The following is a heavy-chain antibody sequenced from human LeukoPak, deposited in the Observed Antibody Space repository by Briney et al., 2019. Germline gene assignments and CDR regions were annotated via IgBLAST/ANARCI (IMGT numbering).Heavy chain of an antibody. V-gene: IGHV3-23*01. CDR1: GFTFSSYA. J-gene: IGHJ3*02. D-gene: IGHD3-22*01. CDR3: AKLFSRPYYDSSGYYSAI. CDR2: LTGSGDST. Sequence: GGSLRLSCAASGFTFSSYAMSWVRQAPGKGLEWVSSLTGSGDSTYYADSVKGRFTISRDNSRNTLYLQMTSLRADDTAVYYCAKLFSRPYYDSSGYYSAIWGQGTMVTVSS.